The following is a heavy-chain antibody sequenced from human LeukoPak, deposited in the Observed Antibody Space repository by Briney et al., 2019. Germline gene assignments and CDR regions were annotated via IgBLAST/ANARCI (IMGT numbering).Heavy chain of an antibody. CDR2: IYSGGST. V-gene: IGHV3-53*01. Sequence: PGGSLRLSCAASGFTVSSNYLSWVRQAPGKGLDWVSAIYSGGSTFYADSVKGRFNISRDNSKNTLSLQMNSLRAEDTAVYYCARQYAGDAFDIWGQGTLVTVSS. CDR1: GFTVSSNY. CDR3: ARQYAGDAFDI. J-gene: IGHJ3*02.